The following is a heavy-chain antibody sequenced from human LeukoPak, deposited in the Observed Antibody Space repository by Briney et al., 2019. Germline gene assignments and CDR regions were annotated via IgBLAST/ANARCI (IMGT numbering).Heavy chain of an antibody. CDR2: IVVGSGNT. D-gene: IGHD2-21*02. V-gene: IGHV1-58*01. CDR1: GFTFTSSA. J-gene: IGHJ3*02. Sequence: TSVKVSCKASGFTFTSSAVQWVRQARGQRLEWIGWIVVGSGNTNYAQKFQERVTITRDMSTSTAYMELSSLRSEDTAVYYCAATPPDGNNSGGDCYDAFDIWGQGTMVTVSS. CDR3: AATPPDGNNSGGDCYDAFDI.